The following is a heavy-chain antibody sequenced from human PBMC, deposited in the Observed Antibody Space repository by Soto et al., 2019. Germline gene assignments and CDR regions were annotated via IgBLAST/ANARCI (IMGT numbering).Heavy chain of an antibody. V-gene: IGHV4-59*01. D-gene: IGHD3-22*01. CDR2: IHSSGST. CDR1: GGSISSYY. Sequence: TSETLSLPCTVSGGSISSYYWSWIRQPPGKGLEWIGYIHSSGSTNYNPSLKSRVTISVDTSKNQFSLKLSSVTAADTAVYYCARVSAGYYDSSGSPAFDIWGQGTMVTVSS. J-gene: IGHJ3*02. CDR3: ARVSAGYYDSSGSPAFDI.